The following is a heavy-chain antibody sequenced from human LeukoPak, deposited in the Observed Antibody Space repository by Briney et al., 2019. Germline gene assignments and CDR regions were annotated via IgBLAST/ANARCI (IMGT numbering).Heavy chain of an antibody. J-gene: IGHJ4*02. D-gene: IGHD6-13*01. CDR1: GFTFSSYW. V-gene: IGHV3-7*01. CDR3: ASGQKLGF. Sequence: PGGALRLSCVASGFTFSSYWMSSVRQAPGKGLEWVAHIKQDGSDKYYVDSVKGRFTISRDNAKNSLYLQMNSLRAEDTAVYYCASGQKLGFWGQGTLVTVSS. CDR2: IKQDGSDK.